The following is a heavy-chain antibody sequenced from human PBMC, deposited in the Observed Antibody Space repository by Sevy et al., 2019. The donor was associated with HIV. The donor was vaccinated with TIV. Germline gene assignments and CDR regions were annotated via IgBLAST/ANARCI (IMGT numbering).Heavy chain of an antibody. CDR3: ARLSGGTMVRGVIMRPWFDP. CDR1: GYSFTSYW. D-gene: IGHD3-10*01. V-gene: IGHV5-51*01. CDR2: IYPGDSDT. Sequence: GESLKISCKGSGYSFTSYWIGWVRQMPGKGLEWMGIIYPGDSDTRHSPSFQGQVTISADKSISTAYLQWSSLKASDTAMYYCARLSGGTMVRGVIMRPWFDPWGQGTLVTVSS. J-gene: IGHJ5*02.